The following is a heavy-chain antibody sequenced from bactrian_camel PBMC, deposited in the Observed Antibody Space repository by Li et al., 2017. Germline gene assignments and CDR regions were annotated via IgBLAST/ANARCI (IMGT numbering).Heavy chain of an antibody. CDR3: AKAEAGWVPVL. D-gene: IGHD3*01. CDR1: GLTFSDYA. J-gene: IGHJ4*01. V-gene: IGHV3-1*01. CDR2: ISWNGGST. Sequence: DVQLVESGGGLVQAGGSLRLSCTASGLTFSDYAMGWFRQAPGKEREGVSCISWNGGSTYYADSVKGRFTISRDDAQNTLYLQLNSQNTEDMAMYYRAKAEAGWVPVLWGQGTQVTVS.